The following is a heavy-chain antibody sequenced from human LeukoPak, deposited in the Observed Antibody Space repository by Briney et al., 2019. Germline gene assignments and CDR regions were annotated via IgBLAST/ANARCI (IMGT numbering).Heavy chain of an antibody. Sequence: SETLSLTCTVSGGSISNYYWSWIRQPPGKGLEWIGYIHYSGSTNYNPSLKSRATISVDTSKSQFSLKLSSVTAADTAVYYCARGYSSSWYYFDYWGQGTLVTVSS. J-gene: IGHJ4*02. CDR3: ARGYSSSWYYFDY. D-gene: IGHD6-13*01. CDR2: IHYSGST. V-gene: IGHV4-59*08. CDR1: GGSISNYY.